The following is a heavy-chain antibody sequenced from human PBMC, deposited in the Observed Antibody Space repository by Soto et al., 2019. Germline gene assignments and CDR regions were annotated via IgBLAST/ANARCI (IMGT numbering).Heavy chain of an antibody. D-gene: IGHD4-17*01. CDR3: ARDTVTTPYYYGMDV. CDR1: GFTFSSYG. J-gene: IGHJ6*02. Sequence: PGGSLRLSCAASGFTFSSYGMHWARQAPGKGLEWVAVIWYDGSNKYYADSVKGRFTISRDNSKNTLYLQMNSLRAEDTAVYYCARDTVTTPYYYGMDVWGQGTTVTVSS. V-gene: IGHV3-33*01. CDR2: IWYDGSNK.